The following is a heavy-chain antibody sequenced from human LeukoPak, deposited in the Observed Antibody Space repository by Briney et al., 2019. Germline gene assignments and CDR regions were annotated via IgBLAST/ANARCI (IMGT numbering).Heavy chain of an antibody. CDR1: GGSFSGYY. CDR3: ARLGVRGVIHIQYYFDY. Sequence: SETLSLTCAVYGGSFSGYYWSWIRQPPGRGLEWIGEINHSGSTNYNPSLKSRVTISVDTSKNQFSLKLSSVTAADTAVYYCARLGVRGVIHIQYYFDYWGQGTLVTVSS. V-gene: IGHV4-34*01. D-gene: IGHD3-10*01. J-gene: IGHJ4*02. CDR2: INHSGST.